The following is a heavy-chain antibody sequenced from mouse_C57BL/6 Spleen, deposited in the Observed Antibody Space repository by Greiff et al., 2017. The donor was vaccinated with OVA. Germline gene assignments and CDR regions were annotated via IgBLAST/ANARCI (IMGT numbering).Heavy chain of an antibody. V-gene: IGHV5-16*01. Sequence: EVKLVESEGGLVQPGSSMKLSCTASGFTFSDYYMAWVRQVPEKGLEWVANINYDGSSTYYLDSLKSRFIISRDNAKNILYLQMSSLKSEDTATYYCARGHDYEYFDVWGTGTTVTVSS. CDR1: GFTFSDYY. D-gene: IGHD2-4*01. CDR3: ARGHDYEYFDV. J-gene: IGHJ1*03. CDR2: INYDGSST.